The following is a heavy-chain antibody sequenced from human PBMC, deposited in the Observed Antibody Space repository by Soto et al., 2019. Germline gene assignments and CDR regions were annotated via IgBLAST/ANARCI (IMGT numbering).Heavy chain of an antibody. CDR3: ARRAAADVLSVAFDM. J-gene: IGHJ3*02. CDR2: ISFDGGTK. CDR1: GFTFSNYA. Sequence: QEHLVESGGGVVQPGRSLRLSCAASGFTFSNYAIHWVRQAPGKGLEWVALISFDGGTKYYADSVKGRFTLSGDNSKNTVSVEMNSLRDDDSAVYYCARRAAADVLSVAFDMWGHGTMVIVSS. V-gene: IGHV3-30-3*01. D-gene: IGHD6-13*01.